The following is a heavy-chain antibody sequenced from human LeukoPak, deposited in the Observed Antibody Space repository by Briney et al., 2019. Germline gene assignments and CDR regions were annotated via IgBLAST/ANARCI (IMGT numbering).Heavy chain of an antibody. CDR1: GGSVSSGSYY. D-gene: IGHD6-19*01. CDR3: ATSPDSSGWYIH. Sequence: PSETLSLTCTVSGGSVSSGSYYWSWIRQPPGKGLEWIGYIYYSGSTNYNPSLKSRVTISVDTSKNQFSLKLSSVTAADTAVYYCATSPDSSGWYIHWGQGTLVTVSS. J-gene: IGHJ4*02. V-gene: IGHV4-61*01. CDR2: IYYSGST.